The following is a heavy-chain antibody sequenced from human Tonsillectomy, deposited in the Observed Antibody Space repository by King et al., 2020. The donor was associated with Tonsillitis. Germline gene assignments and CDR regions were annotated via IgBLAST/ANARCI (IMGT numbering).Heavy chain of an antibody. CDR2: IYPVDSDA. V-gene: IGHV5-51*01. Sequence: QLVQSGAEVKKPGESLKISCKVSGYNFTTYWIGWVRQMPGKGREWVGTIYPVDSDARYTTSFQGQVSMSADKSILTADLQWSSLKASDTAIFYCARGEGFDFDYWGQGTLVTVSS. J-gene: IGHJ4*02. CDR1: GYNFTTYW. CDR3: ARGEGFDFDY. D-gene: IGHD3-16*01.